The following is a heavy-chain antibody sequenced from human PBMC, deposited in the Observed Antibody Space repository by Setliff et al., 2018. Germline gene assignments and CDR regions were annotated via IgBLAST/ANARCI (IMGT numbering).Heavy chain of an antibody. J-gene: IGHJ3*01. CDR1: GYLFSISW. CDR2: IYPGDSQI. D-gene: IGHD2-2*01. Sequence: PGESLKISCKDPGYLFSISWIGWVRQTPGKGLDWMGLIYPGDSQIRYSPSFQGQVTISADKSISTAYLQWSSLKASDTAIYYCTRHEDRNKCTSSSCYRENDAFDVWGQGAMVTVSS. V-gene: IGHV5-51*01. CDR3: TRHEDRNKCTSSSCYRENDAFDV.